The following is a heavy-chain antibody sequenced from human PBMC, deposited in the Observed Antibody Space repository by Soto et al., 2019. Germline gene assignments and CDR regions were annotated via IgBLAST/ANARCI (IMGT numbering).Heavy chain of an antibody. CDR3: ARGVFGQPDS. CDR2: IYSGGST. CDR1: GITVKSNY. J-gene: IGHJ5*01. Sequence: EVQLVESGGGLVQPGGSLRLSCAASGITVKSNYMNWVRQAPGKGLEWVSIIYSGGSTYYADSVKGRFTISRHDSKDTLYLQMSSLRSEDTATYCCARGVFGQPDSWGQGTLVIVSS. D-gene: IGHD2-8*01. V-gene: IGHV3-53*04.